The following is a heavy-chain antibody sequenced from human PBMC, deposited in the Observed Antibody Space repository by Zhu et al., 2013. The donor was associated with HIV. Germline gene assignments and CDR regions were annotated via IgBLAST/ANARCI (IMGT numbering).Heavy chain of an antibody. CDR2: ISWNSGSI. CDR1: GFTFDDYA. Sequence: EVQLVESGGGLVKPGGSLRLSCAASGFTFDDYAMHWVRQAPGKGLEWVSGISWNSGSIGYADSVKGRFTISRDNAKNSLYLQMNSLRAEDTALYYCAKEGPNYYFDYWGQGTLVTVSS. V-gene: IGHV3-9*01. J-gene: IGHJ4*02. CDR3: AKEGPNYYFDY.